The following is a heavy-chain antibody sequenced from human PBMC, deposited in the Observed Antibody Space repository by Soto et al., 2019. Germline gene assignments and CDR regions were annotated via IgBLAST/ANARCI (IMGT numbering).Heavy chain of an antibody. CDR2: ISGSGGST. J-gene: IGHJ4*02. D-gene: IGHD6-19*01. CDR1: GFTFSSYA. V-gene: IGHV3-23*01. CDR3: AKIAVAGAYFDY. Sequence: EVQLLESGGGLVQPGGSLRLSCAASGFTFSSYAMSWVRQAPGQGLEWVSAISGSGGSTYYADSVKGRFNISRDNSKNTLYLQMNSLRAKDTAVYYCAKIAVAGAYFDYWGQGPLVTVSS.